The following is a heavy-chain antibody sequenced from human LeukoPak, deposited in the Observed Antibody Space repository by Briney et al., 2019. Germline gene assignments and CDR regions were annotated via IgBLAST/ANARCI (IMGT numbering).Heavy chain of an antibody. J-gene: IGHJ6*02. CDR2: IKQDGSET. V-gene: IGHV3-7*04. D-gene: IGHD7-27*01. Sequence: GGSLRLSCAASGFTFSSYWMTWVRQALEKGLEWVANIKQDGSETYYVDSVKGRFTISRDNAKNSLCLHMNSLRVEDSAVYYCARSGVPHGTDVWGQGTTVTVSS. CDR3: ARSGVPHGTDV. CDR1: GFTFSSYW.